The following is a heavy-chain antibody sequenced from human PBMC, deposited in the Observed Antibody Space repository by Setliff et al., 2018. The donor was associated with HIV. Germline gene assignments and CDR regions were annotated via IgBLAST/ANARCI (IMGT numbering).Heavy chain of an antibody. CDR3: ARDYLHVFDI. V-gene: IGHV1-2*02. J-gene: IGHJ3*02. Sequence: GASVKVSCKASGYTFTSYAIHWVRQAPGQSLEWMGWINPNSGGTNYEQKFQGRVTMTRDTSTSTAYMELSRLKSDDTAVYYCARDYLHVFDIWGQGTMVTVSS. CDR2: INPNSGGT. CDR1: GYTFTSYA.